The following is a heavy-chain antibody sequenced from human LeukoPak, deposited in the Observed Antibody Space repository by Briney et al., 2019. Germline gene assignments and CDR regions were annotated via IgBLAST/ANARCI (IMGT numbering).Heavy chain of an antibody. D-gene: IGHD3-22*01. J-gene: IGHJ4*02. CDR2: IKQDGSEK. Sequence: GESLRLSCAASGFTFSSYWMSWVRQAPGKGLEWVANIKQDGSEKYYVDSVKGRFTISRDNAKNSLYLQMNSLRAEDTAVYYCAKDYGVVITNDYFDYWGQGTLVTVSS. V-gene: IGHV3-7*01. CDR1: GFTFSSYW. CDR3: AKDYGVVITNDYFDY.